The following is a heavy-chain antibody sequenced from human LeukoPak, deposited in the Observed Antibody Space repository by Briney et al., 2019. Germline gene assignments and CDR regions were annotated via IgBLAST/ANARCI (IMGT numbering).Heavy chain of an antibody. D-gene: IGHD6-19*01. CDR3: ARDRVGYSSGWYSY. Sequence: GGSLRLSCAASGFTVSSNYMSWVRQAPGKGLEWVSVIYSGGSTYYADSVKGRFTISRDNSKNTLYLQMNSLRAEDTAVYYCARDRVGYSSGWYSYWGQGTLVTVSS. CDR1: GFTVSSNY. CDR2: IYSGGST. V-gene: IGHV3-66*01. J-gene: IGHJ4*02.